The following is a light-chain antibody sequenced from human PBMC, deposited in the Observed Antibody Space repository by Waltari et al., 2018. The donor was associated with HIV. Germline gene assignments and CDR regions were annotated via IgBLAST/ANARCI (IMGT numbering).Light chain of an antibody. J-gene: IGLJ3*02. CDR1: SSNIGSNP. V-gene: IGLV1-44*01. CDR3: AVWDDSLRSVL. Sequence: QSVLTQPPSASGTPGPRVNISCSGGSSNIGSNPVNWYRQFPGEAPKLLIYTNIQRPSGVPDRFSGSKSGTSASLAISGLQSEDEADFYCAVWDDSLRSVLFGGGTRLTVL. CDR2: TNI.